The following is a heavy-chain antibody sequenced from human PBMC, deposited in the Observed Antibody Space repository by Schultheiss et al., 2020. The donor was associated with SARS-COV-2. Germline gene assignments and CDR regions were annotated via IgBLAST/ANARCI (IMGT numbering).Heavy chain of an antibody. CDR2: INHSGST. CDR1: GGSFSGYY. CDR3: ARASPPSIVVVPAAPLTYGMDV. D-gene: IGHD2-2*01. V-gene: IGHV4-34*01. J-gene: IGHJ6*02. Sequence: SQTLSLTCAVYGGSFSGYYWSWIRQPPGKGLEWIGEINHSGSTNYNPSLKSRVTISVDTSKNQFSLKLSSVTAADTAVYYCARASPPSIVVVPAAPLTYGMDVWGQGTTVTVSS.